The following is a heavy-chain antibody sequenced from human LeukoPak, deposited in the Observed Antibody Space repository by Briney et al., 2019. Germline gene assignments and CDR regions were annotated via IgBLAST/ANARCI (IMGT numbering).Heavy chain of an antibody. J-gene: IGHJ4*02. V-gene: IGHV4-59*01. CDR3: ARGGYTYGFVAKFDS. CDR1: GDSISRYY. CDR2: IYYSGST. D-gene: IGHD5-18*01. Sequence: PETLSLTCTVSGDSISRYYWSWIRQPPGKGLEWIGYIYYSGSTNYNPSLKSRVTISLDTSKHQFSLKLSSVTAADTAVYYCARGGYTYGFVAKFDSWGQGTLVSVSS.